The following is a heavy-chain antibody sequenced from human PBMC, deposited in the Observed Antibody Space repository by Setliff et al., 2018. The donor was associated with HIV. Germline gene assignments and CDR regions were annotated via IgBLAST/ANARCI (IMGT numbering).Heavy chain of an antibody. CDR2: VEYSGST. D-gene: IGHD3-10*01. Sequence: SETLSLTCTVSGGSISSHYWSWIRQPPGKGPEWVGNVEYSGSTNYNPSLKSRVTISLDRSKTQFSLKLSSVTAADTAVYYCARTKFGSYSDYWGQGTLXXVSS. V-gene: IGHV4-59*11. CDR1: GGSISSHY. CDR3: ARTKFGSYSDY. J-gene: IGHJ4*02.